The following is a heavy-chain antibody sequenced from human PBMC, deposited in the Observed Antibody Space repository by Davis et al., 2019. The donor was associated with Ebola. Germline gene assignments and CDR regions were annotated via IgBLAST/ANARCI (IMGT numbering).Heavy chain of an antibody. CDR3: ARDSGGAWNDVGLDV. J-gene: IGHJ6*04. CDR1: GGSISSYY. V-gene: IGHV4-59*01. Sequence: MPSETLSLTCTVSGGSISSYYWSWIRQPPGKGLEWIGYIYYSGATNFNPSLKSRVTMSVDMSKNQFSLKLSSVTAADTAVYYCARDSGGAWNDVGLDVWGKGTTVTVSS. CDR2: IYYSGAT. D-gene: IGHD1-1*01.